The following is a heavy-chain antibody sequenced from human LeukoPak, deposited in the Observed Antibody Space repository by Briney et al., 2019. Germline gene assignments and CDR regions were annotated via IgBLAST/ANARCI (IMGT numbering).Heavy chain of an antibody. Sequence: SETLSLTCTVSGGSVSSGSYYWSWIRQPPGKGLEWIGYIYYSGSTNYNPSLKSRVTISVDTSKNQFSLKLSSVTAADTDVYYCARVLLDRYYYDSSGYSDWGQGTLVTVSS. CDR1: GGSVSSGSYY. CDR2: IYYSGST. V-gene: IGHV4-61*01. J-gene: IGHJ4*02. CDR3: ARVLLDRYYYDSSGYSD. D-gene: IGHD3-22*01.